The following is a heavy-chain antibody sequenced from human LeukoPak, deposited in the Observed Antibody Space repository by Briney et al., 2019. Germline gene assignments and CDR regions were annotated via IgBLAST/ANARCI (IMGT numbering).Heavy chain of an antibody. Sequence: SETLSLTCAVYGGSFSGYYWSWIRQPPGKGLEWIGEINHSGSTNYNPSLKSRVTISVHTSKNQFSLKLSSVTAADTAVYYCARGPSGSYYYYGMDVWGQGATVTVSS. CDR3: ARGPSGSYYYYGMDV. J-gene: IGHJ6*02. CDR2: INHSGST. D-gene: IGHD6-25*01. V-gene: IGHV4-34*01. CDR1: GGSFSGYY.